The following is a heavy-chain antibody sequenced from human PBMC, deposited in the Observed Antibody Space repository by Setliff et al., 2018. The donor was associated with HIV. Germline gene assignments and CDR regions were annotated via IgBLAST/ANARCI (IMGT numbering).Heavy chain of an antibody. Sequence: LSLTCTVSGGSIHSRSYYWAWIRQPPGKGLEWVASIYFSGTPYYNPPLKNRVTISVDTSKNQFSLKLSSVTAADTAVYYCARRGMWSYETGGNPTATFDYWGQGVLVTVSS. D-gene: IGHD2-8*02. V-gene: IGHV4-39*01. CDR1: GGSIHSRSYY. CDR2: IYFSGTP. CDR3: ARRGMWSYETGGNPTATFDY. J-gene: IGHJ4*02.